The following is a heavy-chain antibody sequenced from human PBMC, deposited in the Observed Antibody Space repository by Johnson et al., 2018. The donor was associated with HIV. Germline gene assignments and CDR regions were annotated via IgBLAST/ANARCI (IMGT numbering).Heavy chain of an antibody. V-gene: IGHV3-15*01. Sequence: VQLVESGGGLVKPGGSLTLSCVASGFIFSHAWMSWVRQAPGKGLEWVGRIKRESDGGTRDYAAPVKGRFTISRDDSKNTLYLQMNSLKIDEKAVYYWTRGVNSEGGSIWGQGTLVTVSS. CDR1: GFIFSHAW. CDR2: IKRESDGGTR. CDR3: TRGVNSEGGSI. J-gene: IGHJ3*02. D-gene: IGHD3-16*01.